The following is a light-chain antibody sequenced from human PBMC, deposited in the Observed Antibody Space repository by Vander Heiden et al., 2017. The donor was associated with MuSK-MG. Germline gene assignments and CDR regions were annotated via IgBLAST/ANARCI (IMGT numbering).Light chain of an antibody. CDR2: AAS. CDR3: RQSDSTLRT. CDR1: QSISSY. Sequence: DIQMTQSPSSLSASVGDRVTITCRASQSISSYLNWYQQKPGKAPKLLIYAASSLQSGVPSRFSGSGSGTDFTLTISRLQPEDFATYYCRQSDSTLRTFGQGTKVEIK. V-gene: IGKV1-39*01. J-gene: IGKJ1*01.